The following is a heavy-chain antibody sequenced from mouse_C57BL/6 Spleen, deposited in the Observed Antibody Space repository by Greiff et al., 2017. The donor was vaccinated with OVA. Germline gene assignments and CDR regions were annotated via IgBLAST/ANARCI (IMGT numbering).Heavy chain of an antibody. D-gene: IGHD2-4*01. CDR1: GYTFTSYW. V-gene: IGHV1-74*01. CDR2: IHPSDSDT. J-gene: IGHJ3*01. Sequence: QVQLQQPGAELVKPGASVKVSCKASGYTFTSYWMHWVKQRPGQGLEWIGRIHPSDSDTNYNQKFKGKATLTVYKSSSPAYMQLSSLTSEDSAVYYCAADYDYAAWFAYWGQGTLVTVSA. CDR3: AADYDYAAWFAY.